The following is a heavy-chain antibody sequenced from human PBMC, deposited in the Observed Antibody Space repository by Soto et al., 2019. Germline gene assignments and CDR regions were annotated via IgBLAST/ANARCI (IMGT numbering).Heavy chain of an antibody. CDR3: AMRSVVITPFDY. CDR2: IYHSGST. J-gene: IGHJ4*02. V-gene: IGHV4-4*02. D-gene: IGHD3-22*01. Sequence: SETLSLTCAVSGGSISSSNWWSWVRQPPGKGLEWIGEIYHSGSTNYNPSLKSRVTISVDKSKNQFSLKLSSVTAADTAVYYCAMRSVVITPFDYWGQGTLVTVSS. CDR1: GGSISSSNW.